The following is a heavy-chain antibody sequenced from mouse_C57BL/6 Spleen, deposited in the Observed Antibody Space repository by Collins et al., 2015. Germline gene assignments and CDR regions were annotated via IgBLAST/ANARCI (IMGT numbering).Heavy chain of an antibody. CDR3: VRQHGSIYAMDH. CDR1: GFSFNTYA. V-gene: IGHV10-1*01. J-gene: IGHJ4*01. Sequence: EVQLVESGGGLVQPKGSLKLSCAASGFSFNTYAMNWVRQAPGKGLEWVARIRSKSNNYATYYADSVKDRFTISRDDSESMLYLQMNNLKTEDTAMYYCVRQHGSIYAMDHWGQGTSVTVSS. D-gene: IGHD1-1*01. CDR2: IRSKSNNYAT.